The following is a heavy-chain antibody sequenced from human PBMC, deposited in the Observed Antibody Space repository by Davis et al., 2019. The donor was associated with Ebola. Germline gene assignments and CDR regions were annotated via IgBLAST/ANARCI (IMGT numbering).Heavy chain of an antibody. Sequence: SETLSLTCTVSGGSISSGGYYWSWIRQHPGKGLEWIGYIYYSGSTYYNPSLKSRVTISVDTSKNQFSLKLSSVTAAATAVYYCARSGSYYEIDCWGQGTLVTVSS. D-gene: IGHD1-26*01. CDR1: GGSISSGGYY. J-gene: IGHJ4*02. V-gene: IGHV4-31*03. CDR3: ARSGSYYEIDC. CDR2: IYYSGST.